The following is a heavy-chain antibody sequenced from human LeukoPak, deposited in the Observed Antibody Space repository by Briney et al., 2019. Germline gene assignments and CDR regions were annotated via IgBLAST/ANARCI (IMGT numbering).Heavy chain of an antibody. Sequence: GGALRLSCAASGFTFSSYWMSWVRQAPGKGLEWVANIKQDGSEKYYVDSVKGRFTISRDNAKNSLYLQMNSLRAEDTAVYYCARDQDSGWLGEFDYWGQGTLVTVSS. D-gene: IGHD6-19*01. CDR1: GFTFSSYW. J-gene: IGHJ4*02. CDR2: IKQDGSEK. V-gene: IGHV3-7*01. CDR3: ARDQDSGWLGEFDY.